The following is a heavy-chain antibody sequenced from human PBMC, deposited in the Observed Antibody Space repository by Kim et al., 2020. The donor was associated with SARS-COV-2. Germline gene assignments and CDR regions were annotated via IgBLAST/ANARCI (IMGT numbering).Heavy chain of an antibody. J-gene: IGHJ4*02. V-gene: IGHV1-69*01. CDR2: IFGTA. CDR3: ARGSGIY. D-gene: IGHD3-10*01. Sequence: IFGTANYAQKVPGRVTITADESTSTAYMGLSSLRSEDTAVYYCARGSGIYWGQGTLVTVSS.